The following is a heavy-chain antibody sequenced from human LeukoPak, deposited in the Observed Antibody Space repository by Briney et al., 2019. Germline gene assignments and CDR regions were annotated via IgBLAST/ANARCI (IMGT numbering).Heavy chain of an antibody. CDR3: AREREATGFDY. CDR1: GFTFSSYA. CDR2: ISYDGSNK. D-gene: IGHD1-26*01. Sequence: QAGGSLRLSCAASGFTFSSYAMHWVRQAPGKGLEWVAVISYDGSNKYYADSVKGRFTISRDNSKNTLYLQMNSLRAEDTAVYYCAREREATGFDYWGQGTLVTVSS. V-gene: IGHV3-30-3*01. J-gene: IGHJ4*02.